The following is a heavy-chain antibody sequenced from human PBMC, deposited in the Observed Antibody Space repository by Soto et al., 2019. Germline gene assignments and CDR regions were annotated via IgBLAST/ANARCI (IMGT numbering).Heavy chain of an antibody. D-gene: IGHD4-17*01. CDR1: GGSFSGYY. V-gene: IGHV4-34*01. J-gene: IGHJ4*02. CDR2: INHSGST. Sequence: QVQLQQWGAGLLKPSETLSLTCAVSGGSFSGYYWSWIRQPPGKGLEWIGEINHSGSTNYNPSLKLRIPISVHTSKNHFSLKLSSDTAADTAVYYCARGPVYGDYVYDYWGQGTLVNVSS. CDR3: ARGPVYGDYVYDY.